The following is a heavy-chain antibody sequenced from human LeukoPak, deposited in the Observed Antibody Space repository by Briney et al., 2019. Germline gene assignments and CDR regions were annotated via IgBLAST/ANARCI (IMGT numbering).Heavy chain of an antibody. CDR3: ATWVGFLEWLSNGGYYFDY. J-gene: IGHJ4*02. Sequence: ASVKVSCKVSGYTLTELSMHWVRQAPGKGLEWMGGFDPEDGETICAQKFQGRVTMTEDTSTDTAYMELSSLRSEDTAVYYCATWVGFLEWLSNGGYYFDYWGQGTLVTVSS. V-gene: IGHV1-24*01. CDR2: FDPEDGET. D-gene: IGHD3-3*01. CDR1: GYTLTELS.